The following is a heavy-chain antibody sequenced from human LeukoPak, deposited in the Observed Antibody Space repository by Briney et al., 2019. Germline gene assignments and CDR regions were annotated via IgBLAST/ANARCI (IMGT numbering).Heavy chain of an antibody. V-gene: IGHV1-2*02. CDR1: GYTFTGYH. CDR3: AATYSGYANFDY. CDR2: INPNSGGT. Sequence: ASVKDSFKASGYTFTGYHMHGLRQAPAKELDGMGWINPNSGGTNYTQKFQGRSTMTRYTSISTAYMKLSRLRSDDTAVYYCAATYSGYANFDYWGQGPLVTVSS. J-gene: IGHJ4*02. D-gene: IGHD5-12*01.